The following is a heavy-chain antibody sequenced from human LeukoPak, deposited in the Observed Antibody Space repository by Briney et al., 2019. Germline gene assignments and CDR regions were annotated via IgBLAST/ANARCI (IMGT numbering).Heavy chain of an antibody. CDR1: GFDFIRFW. Sequence: GGSLRLSCEASGFDFIRFWMHWVRQAPGKGLVWVARLNFDGSSTSYADSVKGRFTISRDNAKNSLYLQMNSLRAEDMALYYCVKDRGSSWYGDAFDIWGQGTMVTVSS. D-gene: IGHD6-13*01. CDR3: VKDRGSSWYGDAFDI. CDR2: LNFDGSST. J-gene: IGHJ3*02. V-gene: IGHV3-74*01.